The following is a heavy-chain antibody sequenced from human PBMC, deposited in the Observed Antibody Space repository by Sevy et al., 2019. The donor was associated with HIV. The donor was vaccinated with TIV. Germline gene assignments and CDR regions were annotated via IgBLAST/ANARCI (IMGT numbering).Heavy chain of an antibody. CDR3: ARDRRNYGGQYFDY. J-gene: IGHJ4*02. V-gene: IGHV3-21*05. Sequence: GGSLRLSCAASGFTFSSYGMHWVRQAPGKGLEWVSDISSGSTYTKYADSVKGRFTISRDNAKNSLYLQTNSLRVEDTAVYYCARDRRNYGGQYFDYWGQGTLVTVSS. CDR1: GFTFSSYG. D-gene: IGHD4-17*01. CDR2: ISSGSTYT.